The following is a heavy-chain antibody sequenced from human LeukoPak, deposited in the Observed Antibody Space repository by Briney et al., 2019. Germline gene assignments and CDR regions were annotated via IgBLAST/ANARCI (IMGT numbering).Heavy chain of an antibody. CDR2: IDPRDSYT. CDR3: ARGYASGGSV. CDR1: GYTFTSYW. J-gene: IGHJ4*02. Sequence: GESLRISCEGSGYTFTSYWITWVRQMPGKGLEWMGRIDPRDSYTKYSPSFRGLVTISVDKSTNTAYLQWNSLKASDSAMYYCARGYASGGSVWGQGTQVTVSS. D-gene: IGHD2-2*01. V-gene: IGHV5-10-1*01.